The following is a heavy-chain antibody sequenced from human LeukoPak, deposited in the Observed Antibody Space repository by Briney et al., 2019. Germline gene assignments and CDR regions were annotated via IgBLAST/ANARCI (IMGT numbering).Heavy chain of an antibody. CDR2: IIPIFGTA. J-gene: IGHJ4*02. D-gene: IGHD3-22*01. CDR1: GGTFSSYA. Sequence: SVKVSCKASGGTFSSYAISWVRQAPGQGLEWMGGIIPIFGTANYAQKFQGRVTITADKSTSTAYMELSSLRSEDTAVYYCARGDSSGYFLYFDYWGQGTLVTVSS. CDR3: ARGDSSGYFLYFDY. V-gene: IGHV1-69*06.